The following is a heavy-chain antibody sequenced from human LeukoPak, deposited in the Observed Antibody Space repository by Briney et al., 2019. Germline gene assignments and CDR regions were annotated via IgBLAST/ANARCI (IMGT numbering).Heavy chain of an antibody. D-gene: IGHD6-6*01. CDR3: ARGKYSSSAWFDP. CDR1: GGSISSGSYY. V-gene: IGHV4-61*02. CDR2: IYTSGST. Sequence: SQTLSLTCTVSGGSISSGSYYWSWIRQPAGKGLEWIGRIYTSGSTNYNPSLKSRVTISVDTSKNQFSLKLSSVTAADTAVYYCARGKYSSSAWFDPWGQGTLVTVSS. J-gene: IGHJ5*02.